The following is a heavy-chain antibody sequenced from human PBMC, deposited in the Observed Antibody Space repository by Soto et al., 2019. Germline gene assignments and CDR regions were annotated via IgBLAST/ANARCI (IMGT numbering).Heavy chain of an antibody. Sequence: SETLSLTCAVSGGSISSGGSSWSWIRQPPGKGLEWIGYIYHSGSTYYNPSLESRVTISVDRSKNQFSLKLSSVTAADTAVYYCARAGGLGAVAVDYWGQGTLVTVSS. V-gene: IGHV4-30-2*01. CDR3: ARAGGLGAVAVDY. D-gene: IGHD6-19*01. CDR1: GGSISSGGSS. CDR2: IYHSGST. J-gene: IGHJ4*02.